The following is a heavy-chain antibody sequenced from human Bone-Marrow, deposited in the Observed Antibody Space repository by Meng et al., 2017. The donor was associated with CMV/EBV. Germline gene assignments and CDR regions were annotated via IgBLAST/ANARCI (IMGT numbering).Heavy chain of an antibody. Sequence: GESLKISCAASGFTFSTYWMHWVRQAPGKGLMWVSRIKSDGSTTNYADSVEGRFTISRDNAKNTVYLQMNSLRAEDTGVYYCGREPMGAASYWGQGTRVTGYS. CDR3: GREPMGAASY. D-gene: IGHD2-15*01. V-gene: IGHV3-74*01. J-gene: IGHJ4*01. CDR1: GFTFSTYW. CDR2: IKSDGSTT.